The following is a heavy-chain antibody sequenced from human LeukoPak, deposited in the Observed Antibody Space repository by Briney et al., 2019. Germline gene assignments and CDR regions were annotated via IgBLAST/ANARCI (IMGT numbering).Heavy chain of an antibody. CDR3: ARQWGYYDSRPLDY. CDR2: IYYSGST. J-gene: IGHJ4*02. Sequence: NPSETLSLTCTVSGGSISSSSYYWGWIRQPPGKGLEWIGSIYYSGSTYYNPSLKSRVTISVDTSKNQFSLKLSSVTAADTAVYYCARQWGYYDSRPLDYWGQGTLVTVSS. CDR1: GGSISSSSYY. D-gene: IGHD3-22*01. V-gene: IGHV4-39*01.